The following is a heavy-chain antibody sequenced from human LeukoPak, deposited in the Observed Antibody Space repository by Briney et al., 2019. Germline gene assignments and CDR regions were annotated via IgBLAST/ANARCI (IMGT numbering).Heavy chain of an antibody. Sequence: GESLKISCKGSGYSFTSYWIGWVRQMPGKGLEWMGIIYPGDSDTRYSPSFQGQVTISADKSISTAYLQWSSLKASDTAMYYCARRDYYDGSGYSRPKGEFDYWGQGTLVTVSS. D-gene: IGHD3-22*01. CDR2: IYPGDSDT. CDR3: ARRDYYDGSGYSRPKGEFDY. V-gene: IGHV5-51*01. CDR1: GYSFTSYW. J-gene: IGHJ4*02.